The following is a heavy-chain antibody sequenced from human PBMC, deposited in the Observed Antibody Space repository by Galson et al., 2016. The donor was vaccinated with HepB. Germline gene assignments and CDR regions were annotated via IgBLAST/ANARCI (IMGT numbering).Heavy chain of an antibody. V-gene: IGHV1-18*01. D-gene: IGHD2-15*01. CDR3: TRGSRCSDGRCYSPAFDY. CDR2: ISGTNGNT. CDR1: GYIFNTYG. Sequence: SVKVSCKASGYIFNTYGIGWVRQAPGQGLEWMGWISGTNGNTNYAPSLQGRVTMTRDTSTSTVYMELRSLRFDDTATYYCTRGSRCSDGRCYSPAFDYWGQGTLVTVSS. J-gene: IGHJ4*02.